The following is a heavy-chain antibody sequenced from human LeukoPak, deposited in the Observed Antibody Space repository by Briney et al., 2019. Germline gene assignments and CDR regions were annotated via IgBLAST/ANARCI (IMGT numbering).Heavy chain of an antibody. CDR1: GGSISSYY. CDR2: IYYSGST. D-gene: IGHD6-19*01. J-gene: IGHJ4*02. V-gene: IGHV4-59*01. CDR3: ARIVPDSSGWSIYFDY. Sequence: SETLSLTCTVSGGSISSYYWSWIRQPPGKGLEWIGYIYYSGSTNYNPSLKSRVTISVDTSKNQFSLKLSSVTAADTAVYYCARIVPDSSGWSIYFDYWGQGTLVTVSS.